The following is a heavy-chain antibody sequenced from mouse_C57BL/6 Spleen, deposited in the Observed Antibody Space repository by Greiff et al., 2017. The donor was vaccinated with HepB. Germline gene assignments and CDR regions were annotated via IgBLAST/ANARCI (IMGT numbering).Heavy chain of an antibody. Sequence: VMLVESGPGLVQPSQSLSITCTVSGFSLTSYGVHWVRQSPGKGLEWLGVIWSGGSTDYNAAFISRLSISKDNSKSQVFFKMNSLQADDTAIYYCARKGTVVPYWYFDVWGTGTTVTVSS. CDR1: GFSLTSYG. CDR3: ARKGTVVPYWYFDV. J-gene: IGHJ1*03. V-gene: IGHV2-2*01. D-gene: IGHD1-1*01. CDR2: IWSGGST.